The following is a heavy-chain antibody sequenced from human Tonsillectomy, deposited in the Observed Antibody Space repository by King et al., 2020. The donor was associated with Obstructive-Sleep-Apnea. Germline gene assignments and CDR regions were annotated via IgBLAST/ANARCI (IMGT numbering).Heavy chain of an antibody. CDR2: IRNSSDSI. V-gene: IGHV3-48*04. CDR3: AREDYYDSSGSERGAY. J-gene: IGHJ4*02. CDR1: GFTLNTYS. D-gene: IGHD3-22*01. Sequence: VQLVESGGGLVQPGGSLRLSCLASGFTLNTYSMNWVRQAPWKGLEWLSYIRNSSDSIFYADSVKGRFTISRDNAKNSLYLQMNSLGAEDTAVYYCAREDYYDSSGSERGAYWGQGTPVTVTS.